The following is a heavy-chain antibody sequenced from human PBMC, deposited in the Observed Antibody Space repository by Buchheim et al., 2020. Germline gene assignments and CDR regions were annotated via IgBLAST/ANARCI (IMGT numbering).Heavy chain of an antibody. V-gene: IGHV3-30*04. J-gene: IGHJ4*02. CDR3: ARDPDYYDSSGYAFDY. Sequence: QVQLVESGGGVVQPGRSLRLSCAASGFTFSSYAMHWVRQAPGKGLEWVAVISYDGSNKYYADSVKGRFTISRDNSKNKLFLQMNSLRAEDTAVYYCARDPDYYDSSGYAFDYWGQGTL. CDR1: GFTFSSYA. CDR2: ISYDGSNK. D-gene: IGHD3-22*01.